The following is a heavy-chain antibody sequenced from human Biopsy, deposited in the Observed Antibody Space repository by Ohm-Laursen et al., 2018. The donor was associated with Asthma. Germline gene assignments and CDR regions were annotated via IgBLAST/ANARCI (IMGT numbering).Heavy chain of an antibody. CDR1: GFDFSDYT. CDR2: ISSLSRYK. Sequence: GSLRLSCAAPGFDFSDYTMNWVRQAPGKGLEWVSSISSLSRYKYYSDPLRGRVTISRDNAKSSLHLQMSSLRAEDTAVYFCARDFTIGSGSPFHFWGPGTLVTVSS. V-gene: IGHV3-21*01. CDR3: ARDFTIGSGSPFHF. J-gene: IGHJ4*01. D-gene: IGHD3-10*01.